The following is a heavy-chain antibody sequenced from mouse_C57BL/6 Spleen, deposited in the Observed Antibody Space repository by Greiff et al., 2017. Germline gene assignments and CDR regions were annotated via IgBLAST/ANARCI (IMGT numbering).Heavy chain of an antibody. J-gene: IGHJ2*01. CDR1: GFTFSSYG. CDR2: ISSGGSYT. D-gene: IGHD2-4*01. Sequence: EVKLVESGGDLVKPGGSLKLSCAASGFTFSSYGMSWVRQTPDKRLEWVATISSGGSYTYYPDSVKGRFTISRDNAKNTLYLQMSSLKSEDTAMYYCARRDDYGGFDYWGQGTTLTVSS. CDR3: ARRDDYGGFDY. V-gene: IGHV5-6*02.